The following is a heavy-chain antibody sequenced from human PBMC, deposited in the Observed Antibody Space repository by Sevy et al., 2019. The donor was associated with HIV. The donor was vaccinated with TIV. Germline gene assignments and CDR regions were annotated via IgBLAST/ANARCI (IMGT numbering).Heavy chain of an antibody. Sequence: ASVKVSCKASGYIFPNYAVSWVRQAPGQGLEWMGWISGYNGNTNYVQELQGRVTMTRDTSTMTVHMELRSLRSDDTATYYCEWSHDIGGYYSQYDYYYGMDVWGQGTTVTVSS. CDR2: ISGYNGNT. D-gene: IGHD3-22*01. CDR3: EWSHDIGGYYSQYDYYYGMDV. J-gene: IGHJ6*02. V-gene: IGHV1-18*01. CDR1: GYIFPNYA.